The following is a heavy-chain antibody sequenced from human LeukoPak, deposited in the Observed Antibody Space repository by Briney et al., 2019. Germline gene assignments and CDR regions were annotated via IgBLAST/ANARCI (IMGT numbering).Heavy chain of an antibody. CDR3: GRTNSQARDYYYYMDV. CDR2: INQDGNEK. CDR1: GFTFTTYW. J-gene: IGHJ6*03. Sequence: PGGSLRLSCAASGFTFTTYWMSWVRQAPGQGLEWVANINQDGNEKYYVDSVKGRFTMSRDNAKNSLYLQMNSPRADATAVYHSGRTNSQARDYYYYMDVWGKGTTVTVSS. D-gene: IGHD1-7*01. V-gene: IGHV3-7*01.